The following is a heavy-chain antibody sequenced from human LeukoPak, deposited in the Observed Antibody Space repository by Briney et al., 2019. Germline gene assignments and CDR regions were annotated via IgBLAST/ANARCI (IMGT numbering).Heavy chain of an antibody. Sequence: ASVKVSCKASGYTFTSYDINWVRQATGQGLEWMGWMNPNSGNTGYAQKLQGRVTMTRNTSISTAYMELSSLRSEDTAVYYCARGYVDCSGGSCSYYFDYWGQGTLVTVSS. CDR2: MNPNSGNT. CDR3: ARGYVDCSGGSCSYYFDY. J-gene: IGHJ4*02. V-gene: IGHV1-8*01. D-gene: IGHD2-15*01. CDR1: GYTFTSYD.